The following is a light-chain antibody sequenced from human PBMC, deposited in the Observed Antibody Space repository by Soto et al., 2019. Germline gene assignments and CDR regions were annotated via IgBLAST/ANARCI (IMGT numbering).Light chain of an antibody. CDR1: HSVLDTSSNKNF. J-gene: IGKJ1*01. Sequence: DIVMTQSPDSLSGSLGERATINCKSIHSVLDTSSNKNFLAWYQQKPGQPPKLLIYWASTRVSGVPDRFSGSGSETDFPLTITSLQAEDVAVYYCQRYFGLPWTFGQGNKVDIK. CDR3: QRYFGLPWT. V-gene: IGKV4-1*01. CDR2: WAS.